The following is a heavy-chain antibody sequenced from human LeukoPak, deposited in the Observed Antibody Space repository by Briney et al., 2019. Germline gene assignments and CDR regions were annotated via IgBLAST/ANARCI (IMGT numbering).Heavy chain of an antibody. CDR1: GYTFTSSG. Sequence: GASAKVSCKASGYTFTSSGTSWVRQAPGQGLEWMGWISAYIGNTNYTQKLQGRFTMTTDTSTSTAYMELRSLRPDDTAVYYCAREDGYNGFAFDYWGQGTLVTVSS. V-gene: IGHV1-18*01. J-gene: IGHJ4*02. D-gene: IGHD5-24*01. CDR3: AREDGYNGFAFDY. CDR2: ISAYIGNT.